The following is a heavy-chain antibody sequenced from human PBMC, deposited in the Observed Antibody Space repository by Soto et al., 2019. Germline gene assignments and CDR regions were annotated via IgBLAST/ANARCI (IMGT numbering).Heavy chain of an antibody. Sequence: QVQLQESGPGLVKPSQTLSLTCTVSGGSISSGDYYWSWIRQHPGKGLEWIGYIYYSGSTYYNPSLKSRVIISVGTSTKHLSLKLRSVAAADTTVYYCARGESGSGKGLDPWGQGTLVTVSS. CDR2: IYYSGST. V-gene: IGHV4-31*03. CDR3: ARGESGSGKGLDP. J-gene: IGHJ5*02. CDR1: GGSISSGDYY. D-gene: IGHD2-15*01.